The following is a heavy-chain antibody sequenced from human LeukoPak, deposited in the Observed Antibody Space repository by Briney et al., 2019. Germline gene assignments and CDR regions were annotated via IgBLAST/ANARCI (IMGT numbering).Heavy chain of an antibody. Sequence: GGSLRLSCAASGFSFSDYAMAWVRQAPGKGLEWVSVITGSGGVTHYAGSVKGRFTISRDNSKNTLYLQMNNLRVEDTARYYCAKDGLYYDGSTHIYYFDYWGQGTLVAVPS. CDR2: ITGSGGVT. V-gene: IGHV3-23*01. CDR1: GFSFSDYA. CDR3: AKDGLYYDGSTHIYYFDY. J-gene: IGHJ4*02. D-gene: IGHD3-22*01.